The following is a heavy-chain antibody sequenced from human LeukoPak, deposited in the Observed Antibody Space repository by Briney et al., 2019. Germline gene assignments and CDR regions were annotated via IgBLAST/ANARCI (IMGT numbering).Heavy chain of an antibody. D-gene: IGHD6-6*01. CDR2: TYYRSKWYN. CDR3: ARASEIPFIAARTHNWFDP. CDR1: GDSVSSNSAA. Sequence: SQTLSLACAISGDSVSSNSAAWNWIRQSPSRGLEWLGRTYYRSKWYNDYAVSVKSRITINPDTSKNQFSLQLNSVTPEDTAVYYCARASEIPFIAARTHNWFDPWGQGTLVTVSS. V-gene: IGHV6-1*01. J-gene: IGHJ5*02.